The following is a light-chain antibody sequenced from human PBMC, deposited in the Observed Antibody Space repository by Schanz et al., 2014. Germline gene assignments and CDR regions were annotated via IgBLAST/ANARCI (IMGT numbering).Light chain of an antibody. V-gene: IGLV1-40*01. J-gene: IGLJ3*02. CDR3: CSYAGSSTWV. CDR1: NSNIGAVYD. CDR2: ANN. Sequence: QSVLTQPPSVSGAPGQRVTISCTGSNSNIGAVYDVHWYQQLPGTAPKLLIYANNIRPSGVPGRFSGSKSGTSASLAITGLQAEDEADFYCCSYAGSSTWVFGGGTKVTVL.